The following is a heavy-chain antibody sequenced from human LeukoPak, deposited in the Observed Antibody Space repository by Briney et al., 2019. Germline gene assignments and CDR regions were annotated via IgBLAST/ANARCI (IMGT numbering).Heavy chain of an antibody. CDR1: GFTFSNAC. CDR3: ARDLRL. Sequence: GGSLRLSCAASGFTFSNACMSWVRQAPGKGLEWVGHIKGKAEGGTTDYAAPVQGRFTISRDNAKNSLYLQMNSLRAEDTAVYYCARDLRLWGQGTLVTVSS. J-gene: IGHJ4*02. CDR2: IKGKAEGGTT. V-gene: IGHV3-15*01.